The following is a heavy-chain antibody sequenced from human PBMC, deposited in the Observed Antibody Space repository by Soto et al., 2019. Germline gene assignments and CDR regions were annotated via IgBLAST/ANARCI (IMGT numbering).Heavy chain of an antibody. CDR3: ARSSGGNFGIIIEGTNWFAP. V-gene: IGHV1-46*01. D-gene: IGHD1-26*01. CDR1: MSTFTGYY. J-gene: IGHJ5*02. Sequence: XSVKVSVKPPMSTFTGYYIDLVRQAPGQGLEWMGVINPHGGSTAYAQKFKGSVTLTRDTSASTVYMEVSSMTSEDTAMYYCARSSGGNFGIIIEGTNWFAPWGQGTLVTCPQ. CDR2: INPHGGST.